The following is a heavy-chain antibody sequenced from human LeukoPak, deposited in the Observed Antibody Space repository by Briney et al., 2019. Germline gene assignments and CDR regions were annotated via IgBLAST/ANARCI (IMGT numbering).Heavy chain of an antibody. CDR3: AAGHPYSSSFYYYYYMDV. D-gene: IGHD6-6*01. CDR2: ISSSSSYI. CDR1: GFTFSSYI. V-gene: IGHV3-21*01. Sequence: PGGSLRLSCAASGFTFSSYIMNWVRQAPGKGLEWVSSISSSSSYIYYADSVKGRFTISRDNAKNSLYLQMNSLRAEDTAVYYCAAGHPYSSSFYYYYYMDVWGKGTTVTVSS. J-gene: IGHJ6*03.